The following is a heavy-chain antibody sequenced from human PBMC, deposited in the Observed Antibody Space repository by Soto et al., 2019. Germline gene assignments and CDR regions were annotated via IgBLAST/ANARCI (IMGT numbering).Heavy chain of an antibody. CDR3: AKYYDILTGYSPYYYYGMDV. CDR1: GFTFSSYA. Sequence: GGSLRLSCAASGFTFSSYAMSWVRQAPWKGLEWVSAISGSGGSTYYADSVKGRFTISRDNSKNTLYLQMNSLRAEDTAVYYCAKYYDILTGYSPYYYYGMDVWGQGTTVTVSS. CDR2: ISGSGGST. J-gene: IGHJ6*02. V-gene: IGHV3-23*01. D-gene: IGHD3-9*01.